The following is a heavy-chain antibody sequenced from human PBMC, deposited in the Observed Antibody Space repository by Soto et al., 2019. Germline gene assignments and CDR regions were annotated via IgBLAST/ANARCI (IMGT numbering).Heavy chain of an antibody. CDR2: INHSGST. V-gene: IGHV4-34*01. CDR1: GGSFSGYY. D-gene: IGHD2-21*01. CDR3: ATHHHPCGFWFDY. Sequence: SETLSLTCAVYGGSFSGYYWSWIRQPPGKGLEWIGEINHSGSTNYNPSLKSRVTISVDTSKNKFSLKLSSVTAADTAVYYCATHHHPCGFWFDYWGQGTLVTVSS. J-gene: IGHJ4*02.